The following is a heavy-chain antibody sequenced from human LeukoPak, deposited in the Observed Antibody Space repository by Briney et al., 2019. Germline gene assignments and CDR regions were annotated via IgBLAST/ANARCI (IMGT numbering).Heavy chain of an antibody. CDR1: GFTFSSYW. V-gene: IGHV3-7*01. CDR2: INQDGSEK. J-gene: IGHJ6*03. D-gene: IGHD6-6*01. Sequence: GGSLRLSCAASGFTFSSYWMAWARQAPGKGREWVANINQDGSEKYYVDSVKGRFTISRDNAKNSLYLQMNSLRAEDTAVFHCARVIAARPARRTYYCMDVWGKGTTVTVSS. CDR3: ARVIAARPARRTYYCMDV.